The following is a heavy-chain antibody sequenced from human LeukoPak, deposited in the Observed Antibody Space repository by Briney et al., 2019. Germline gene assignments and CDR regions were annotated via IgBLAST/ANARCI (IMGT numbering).Heavy chain of an antibody. V-gene: IGHV4-59*08. CDR2: IYYSGST. Sequence: SETLSLTCTVSGGSISSDYWNWIRQPPGKGLEWIGYIYYSGSTNYNPSLKSRVAISVDTSKNQFSLKLTSVTAADTAVYYCARLAPCGDNYGCGSHFDYWGQGTLVTVSS. J-gene: IGHJ4*02. CDR3: ARLAPCGDNYGCGSHFDY. CDR1: GGSISSDY. D-gene: IGHD5-18*01.